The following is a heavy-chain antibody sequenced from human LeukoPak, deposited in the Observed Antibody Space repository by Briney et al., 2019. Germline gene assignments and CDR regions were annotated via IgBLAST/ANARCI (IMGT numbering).Heavy chain of an antibody. Sequence: SETLSLTCTVSGGSISSYYWSWIRQPPGKGLEWIGYIYYTGSTNYNPSLKSRVTMSVDTSKNQFSLKLSSVTPADTAVYYCARDKGSRNNDFSYYYYMDVWGKGTTVTVSS. D-gene: IGHD3-3*01. CDR3: ARDKGSRNNDFSYYYYMDV. J-gene: IGHJ6*03. CDR1: GGSISSYY. CDR2: IYYTGST. V-gene: IGHV4-59*01.